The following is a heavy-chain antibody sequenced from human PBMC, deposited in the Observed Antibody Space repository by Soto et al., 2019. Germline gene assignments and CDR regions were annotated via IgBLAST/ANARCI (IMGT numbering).Heavy chain of an antibody. Sequence: GGSLRLSCAASGFTFSSYWMSWVRQAPGKGLEWVANIKQDGSEKYYVDSVKGRFTISRDNAKNSLYLQMNSLRAEDTAVYYWARGLGSGGVSSGYYYYYYMDVWGKGTTVTVSS. V-gene: IGHV3-7*03. J-gene: IGHJ6*03. CDR3: ARGLGSGGVSSGYYYYYYMDV. D-gene: IGHD3-3*01. CDR2: IKQDGSEK. CDR1: GFTFSSYW.